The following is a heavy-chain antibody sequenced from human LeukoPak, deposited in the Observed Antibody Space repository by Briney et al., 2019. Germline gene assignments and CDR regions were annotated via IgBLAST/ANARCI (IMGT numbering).Heavy chain of an antibody. V-gene: IGHV3-30-3*01. Sequence: PGRSLRLSCAASGFTFSSYAMHWVRQAPGKGLEWVAVISYDGSNKYYADSVKGRFTISRDNSKNTLYLQMNSLRAEDTAVYYCARGPPDSGYDWYFDYWGQGTLVTVSS. D-gene: IGHD5-12*01. CDR2: ISYDGSNK. CDR3: ARGPPDSGYDWYFDY. J-gene: IGHJ4*02. CDR1: GFTFSSYA.